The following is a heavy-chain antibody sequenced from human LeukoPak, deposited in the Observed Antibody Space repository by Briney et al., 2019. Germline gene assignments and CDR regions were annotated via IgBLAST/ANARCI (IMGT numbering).Heavy chain of an antibody. V-gene: IGHV3-48*01. Sequence: GGSLRLSCAASGFTFSTYNMNWVRQAPGQGLEWVSYISSSSTTIYYADSVKGRFTISRDSAKNTLYLQMNSLRVQDTAVYYCATDMRGGSSSSPAWGQGTLVTVSS. D-gene: IGHD6-6*01. CDR2: ISSSSTTI. CDR1: GFTFSTYN. CDR3: ATDMRGGSSSSPA. J-gene: IGHJ5*02.